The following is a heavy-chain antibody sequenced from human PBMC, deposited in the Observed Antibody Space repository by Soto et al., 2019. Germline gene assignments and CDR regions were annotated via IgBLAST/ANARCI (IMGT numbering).Heavy chain of an antibody. CDR3: AKDHNYSSGWYVRVYYYYGMDV. CDR2: ISYDGSNK. V-gene: IGHV3-30*18. J-gene: IGHJ6*02. Sequence: QVQLVESGGGVVQPGRSLRLSCAASGFTFSSYGMHWVRQAPGKGLEWVAVISYDGSNKYYADSVKGRFTISRDNSKNTLYLQMNSLRAEDTAVYYCAKDHNYSSGWYVRVYYYYGMDVWGQGTTVTVSS. CDR1: GFTFSSYG. D-gene: IGHD6-19*01.